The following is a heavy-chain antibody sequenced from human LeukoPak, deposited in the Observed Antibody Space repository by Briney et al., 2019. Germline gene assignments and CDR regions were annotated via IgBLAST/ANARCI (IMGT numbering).Heavy chain of an antibody. D-gene: IGHD2-21*02. Sequence: ASVKVSCKASGYTFTSYDINWVRPATGQGLEWMGWMNPNSGNTGYAQKFQGRVTMTRNTSISTAYMELSSLRSEDTAVYYCARGTYCSGDCSYFDYWGQGTLVTVSS. CDR1: GYTFTSYD. V-gene: IGHV1-8*01. J-gene: IGHJ4*02. CDR3: ARGTYCSGDCSYFDY. CDR2: MNPNSGNT.